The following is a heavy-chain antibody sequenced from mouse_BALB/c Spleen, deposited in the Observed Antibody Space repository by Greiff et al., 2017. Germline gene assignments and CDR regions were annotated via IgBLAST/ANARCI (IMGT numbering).Heavy chain of an antibody. Sequence: DVMLVESGGGLVQPGGSRKLSCAASGFTFSSFGMHWVRQAPEKGLEWVAYISSGSSTIYYADTVKGRFTISRDNPKNTLFLQMTSLRSEDTAMYYCARSGYYGSSYCFDYWGQGTTLTVSS. V-gene: IGHV5-17*02. J-gene: IGHJ2*01. CDR2: ISSGSSTI. D-gene: IGHD1-1*01. CDR3: ARSGYYGSSYCFDY. CDR1: GFTFSSFG.